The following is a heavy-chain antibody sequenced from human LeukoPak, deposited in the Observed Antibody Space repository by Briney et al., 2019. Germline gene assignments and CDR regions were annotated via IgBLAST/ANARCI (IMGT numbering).Heavy chain of an antibody. CDR1: GYTFTSYG. V-gene: IGHV1-46*01. D-gene: IGHD6-19*01. J-gene: IGHJ4*02. CDR2: INPSGGST. CDR3: ARDSSGWHEFDY. Sequence: ASVKVSCKASGYTFTSYGISWVRQAPGQGLEWMGIINPSGGSTSYAQKFQGRVTMTRDTSTSTVYMELSSLRSEDTAVYYCARDSSGWHEFDYWGQGTLVTVSS.